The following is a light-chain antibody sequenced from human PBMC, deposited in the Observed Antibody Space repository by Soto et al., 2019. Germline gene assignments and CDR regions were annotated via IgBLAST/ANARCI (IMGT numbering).Light chain of an antibody. CDR3: QQYNNWPRT. CDR1: QSVSSN. Sequence: EIVMTQSPATLSVSPGERATLSCRASQSVSSNLAWYQQKPGQAPRLLIYGASTRATGIPARFSGSGSGTQFTLTIRSLQYADVAVYYCQQYNNWPRTFGQGTTVEIK. CDR2: GAS. J-gene: IGKJ1*01. V-gene: IGKV3-15*01.